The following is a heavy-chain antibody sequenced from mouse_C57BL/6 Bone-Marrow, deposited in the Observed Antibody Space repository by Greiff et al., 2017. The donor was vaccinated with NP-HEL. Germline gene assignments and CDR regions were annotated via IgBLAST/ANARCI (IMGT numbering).Heavy chain of an antibody. CDR2: ILPSIGST. CDR3: ARGGGNYDY. J-gene: IGHJ2*01. V-gene: IGHV15-2*01. D-gene: IGHD2-1*01. CDR1: DSEVFPIAY. Sequence: VQLQQSGSELRSPGSSVKLSCKDFDSEVFPIAYMSWVRQKPGHGFEWIGGILPSIGSTIYGEKFEDKATMDADTPSKAAYVELNSLTAEDSAIYYCARGGGNYDYWGQGTTLTVSS.